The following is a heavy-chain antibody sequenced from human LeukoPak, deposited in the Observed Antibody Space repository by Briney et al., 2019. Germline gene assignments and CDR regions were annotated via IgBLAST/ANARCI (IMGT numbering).Heavy chain of an antibody. Sequence: GGSLRLSCAASGFTFSSYAMSWVRQAPGKGLEWVSAISGSGGSTYYADSVKGRFTISRDNSKNTLYLQMNSLRAEDTAVYYRAKDSIQLWYTPLWRYWGQGTLVTVSS. CDR3: AKDSIQLWYTPLWRY. CDR1: GFTFSSYA. J-gene: IGHJ4*02. CDR2: ISGSGGST. D-gene: IGHD5-18*01. V-gene: IGHV3-23*01.